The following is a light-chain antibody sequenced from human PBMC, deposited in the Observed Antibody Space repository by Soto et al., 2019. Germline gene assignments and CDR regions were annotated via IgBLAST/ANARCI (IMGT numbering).Light chain of an antibody. CDR1: SSDVGGYNY. V-gene: IGLV2-14*01. CDR2: HVT. J-gene: IGLJ2*01. CDR3: TSYTGSSTPGV. Sequence: QSALTQPASVSGSPGQSITISCTGTSSDVGGYNYVSWYQQHPGKAPKLIIYHVTYRPSGVSNRFSGSKSGNTASLTISGLQAEDEADYYCTSYTGSSTPGVIGGGTQLTVL.